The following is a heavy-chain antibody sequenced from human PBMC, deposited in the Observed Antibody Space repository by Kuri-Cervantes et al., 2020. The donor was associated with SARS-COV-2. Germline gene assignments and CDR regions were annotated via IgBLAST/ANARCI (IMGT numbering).Heavy chain of an antibody. CDR1: GYTLTELS. Sequence: ASVKVSCKVSGYTLTELSMHWVRQAPGKGLEWMGGFDPEDGETIYAQKFQGRVTMTEDTSTDTAYMELSSLRSDDTAVYYCARGGRGSYPGLFDYWGQGTRVTVSS. CDR3: ARGGRGSYPGLFDY. CDR2: FDPEDGET. V-gene: IGHV1-24*01. D-gene: IGHD1-26*01. J-gene: IGHJ4*02.